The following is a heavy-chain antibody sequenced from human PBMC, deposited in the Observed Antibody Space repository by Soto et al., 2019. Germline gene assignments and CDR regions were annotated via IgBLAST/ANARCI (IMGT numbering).Heavy chain of an antibody. V-gene: IGHV3-30-3*01. CDR3: ASDEIRFSWAYGMDV. CDR1: GFTFSSYA. CDR2: ISYDGSNK. Sequence: QVQLVESGGGVVQPGRSLRLSCAASGFTFSSYAMHWVRQAPGKGLEWVAVISYDGSNKYYADSVKGRFTISRDNSKNTLYLQMTSLRAEDTAVYYCASDEIRFSWAYGMDVWGQGTTVTVSS. J-gene: IGHJ6*02. D-gene: IGHD3-3*01.